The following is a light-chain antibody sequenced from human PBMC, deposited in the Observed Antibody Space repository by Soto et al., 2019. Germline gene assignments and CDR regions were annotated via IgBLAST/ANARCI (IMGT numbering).Light chain of an antibody. CDR3: KQYGSSGT. V-gene: IGKV3-20*01. J-gene: IGKJ1*01. CDR1: QSVSNNY. Sequence: EIVFTQSPVTLSLSPVERATLSFMASQSVSNNYLAWYQQKPGQAPRLLIYGASNRATGIPDRFSGSGSGTDFTLTISRLEPEDFAVYYCKQYGSSGTFGQGTKVDIK. CDR2: GAS.